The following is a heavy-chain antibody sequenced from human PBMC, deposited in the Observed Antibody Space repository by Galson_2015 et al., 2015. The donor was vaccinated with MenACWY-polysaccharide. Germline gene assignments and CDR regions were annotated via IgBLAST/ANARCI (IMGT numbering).Heavy chain of an antibody. D-gene: IGHD1-26*01. J-gene: IGHJ3*02. V-gene: IGHV3-23*01. CDR2: ISASGGST. CDR3: AKESGPGESAYSWGTFDI. Sequence: SLRLSCAASGFTFSSYAMSWVRQAPGKGLEWVSGISASGGSTVYTDSAKGRFTMSRDNSKRSLYLQMNSLRAEDTAVYYCAKESGPGESAYSWGTFDIWGRGTMVTVSS. CDR1: GFTFSSYA.